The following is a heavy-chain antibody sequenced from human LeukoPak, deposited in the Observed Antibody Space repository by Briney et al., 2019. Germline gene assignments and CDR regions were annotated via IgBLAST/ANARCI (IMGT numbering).Heavy chain of an antibody. J-gene: IGHJ5*02. Sequence: GGSLRLSCAASGFTFSSYAMHWVRQAPGKGLVWVSRINSDGSSTSYADSVKGRFTISRDNAKNTLYLQMNSLRAKDTAVYYCARFGELAWFDPWGQGTLVTVSS. CDR2: INSDGSST. V-gene: IGHV3-74*01. CDR3: ARFGELAWFDP. D-gene: IGHD3-10*01. CDR1: GFTFSSYA.